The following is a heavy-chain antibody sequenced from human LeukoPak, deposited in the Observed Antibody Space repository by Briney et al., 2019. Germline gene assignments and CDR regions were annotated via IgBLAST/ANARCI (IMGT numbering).Heavy chain of an antibody. J-gene: IGHJ4*02. CDR3: AKRGVVIRVILVGFHKEAYYFDS. CDR2: ISDSGGRT. CDR1: GITLSNYG. D-gene: IGHD3-22*01. Sequence: GGSLGLSCAVSGITLSNYGMSWVRQAPGKGLEWVAGISDSGGRTNYADSVKGRFTISRDNPKNTLYLQMNSLRAEDTAVYFCAKRGVVIRVILVGFHKEAYYFDSWGQGALVTVSS. V-gene: IGHV3-23*01.